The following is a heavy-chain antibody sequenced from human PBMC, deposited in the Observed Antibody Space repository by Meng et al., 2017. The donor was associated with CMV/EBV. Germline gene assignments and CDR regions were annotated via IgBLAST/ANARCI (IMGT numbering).Heavy chain of an antibody. V-gene: IGHV4-34*01. CDR3: ARGPSYYYDRGYYFDY. Sequence: GSLRLSCTVSGGSISSYYWSWIRQPPGKGLEWIGEINHSGSTNYNPSLKSRVTISVDTSKNQFSLKLSSVTAADTAVYYCARGPSYYYDRGYYFDYWGQGTLVTVSS. J-gene: IGHJ4*02. CDR2: INHSGST. CDR1: GGSISSYY. D-gene: IGHD3-22*01.